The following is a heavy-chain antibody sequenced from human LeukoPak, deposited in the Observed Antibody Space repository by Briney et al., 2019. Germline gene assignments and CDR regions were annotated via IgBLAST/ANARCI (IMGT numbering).Heavy chain of an antibody. V-gene: IGHV3-30*02. CDR2: IRYDGSNK. CDR3: AKDRIGHRGYCSSTSCYKPILDY. D-gene: IGHD2-2*02. Sequence: GGSLRLSCAASGFTFSSYGMHWVRQAPGKGLEWVAFIRYDGSNKYYADSVKGRFTISRDNSKNTLYLQMNSLRAEDTAVYYCAKDRIGHRGYCSSTSCYKPILDYWGQGTLVTVSA. J-gene: IGHJ4*02. CDR1: GFTFSSYG.